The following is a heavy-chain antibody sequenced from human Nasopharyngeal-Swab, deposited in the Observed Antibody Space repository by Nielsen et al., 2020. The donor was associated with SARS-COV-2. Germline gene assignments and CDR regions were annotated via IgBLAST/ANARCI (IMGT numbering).Heavy chain of an antibody. CDR2: IKQDGSEK. D-gene: IGHD3-9*01. J-gene: IGHJ3*02. CDR3: ASEPVRYFDPMGAFDI. CDR1: GFTFSSYW. Sequence: GGSLRLSCAASGFTFSSYWMSWVRQAPGKGLEWVANIKQDGSEKYYVDSVKGRFTTSRDNAKNSLYLQMNSLRAEDTAVYYCASEPVRYFDPMGAFDIWGQGTMVTVSS. V-gene: IGHV3-7*03.